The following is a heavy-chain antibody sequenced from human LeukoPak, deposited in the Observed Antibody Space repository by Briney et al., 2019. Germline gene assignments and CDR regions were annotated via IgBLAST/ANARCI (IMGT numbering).Heavy chain of an antibody. CDR1: GYTFTSYG. CDR2: ISAYNGNT. J-gene: IGHJ6*02. CDR3: ASNEQGSGRWGYYYGMDV. D-gene: IGHD3-10*01. Sequence: ASVKVSCKASGYTFTSYGISWVRQAPGQGLEWMGWISAYNGNTNYAQKLQGRVTMTTDTSTSTAYMELRSLRSDDTAVYYCASNEQGSGRWGYYYGMDVWGQGTTVTVSS. V-gene: IGHV1-18*01.